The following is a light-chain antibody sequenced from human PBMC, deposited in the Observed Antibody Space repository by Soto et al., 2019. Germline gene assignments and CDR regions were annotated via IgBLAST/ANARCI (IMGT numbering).Light chain of an antibody. CDR3: SSFTSKSTLI. V-gene: IGLV2-14*01. CDR1: ISDIGRYNF. CDR2: EVN. J-gene: IGLJ7*01. Sequence: QSALTQPASVSGSPGQSITISCTGTISDIGRYNFVSWYQHHPGKAPKLIIYEVNNRPSGISNRFSASKSGNTASLTISGLQAEDEADFYCSSFTSKSTLIFGGGTQLTVL.